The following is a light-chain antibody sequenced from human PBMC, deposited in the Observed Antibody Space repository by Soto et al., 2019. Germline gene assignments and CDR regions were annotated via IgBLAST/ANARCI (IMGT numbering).Light chain of an antibody. CDR1: QSIISSY. J-gene: IGKJ5*01. V-gene: IGKV3-20*01. CDR3: QQYDISPIT. Sequence: EIVLTQSPGTLSLSPGERATLSCRASQSIISSYLAWYQQKPGQAPRLLIYGATSRATGIPDRFSGSGSGTDFTLTISRLEPEDFALYYCQQYDISPITFGQGTRLEIK. CDR2: GAT.